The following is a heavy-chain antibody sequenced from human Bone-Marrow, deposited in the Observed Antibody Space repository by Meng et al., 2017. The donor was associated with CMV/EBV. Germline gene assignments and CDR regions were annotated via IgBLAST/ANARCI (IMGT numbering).Heavy chain of an antibody. D-gene: IGHD1-1*01. CDR1: TSGHTFSNYY. CDR2: NQASGDEP. CDR3: AREHCTTPNCPFKPHWYDP. Sequence: GESLKISCEASTSGHTFSNYYVHRVRQAPGQGLEWVGMNQASGDEPNYAQRRQGRVTVTRDTSTSTIFLDRRSLRSDDTALYCGAREHCTTPNCPFKPHWYDPWGQGTQVTVSS. V-gene: IGHV1-46*01. J-gene: IGHJ5*02.